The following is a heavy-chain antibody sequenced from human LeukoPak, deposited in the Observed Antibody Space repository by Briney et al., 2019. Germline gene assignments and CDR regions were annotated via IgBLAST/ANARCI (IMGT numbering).Heavy chain of an antibody. D-gene: IGHD6-13*01. Sequence: SETLSLTCPVSGGSISGYYWNWIRQPAGKGLEWIGRIYARGGTNYNPSLKSRVTMSVDTSKNQFSLKLNSVTAADTAVYYCAREKEAAGIDYWGQGTLVTVSS. J-gene: IGHJ4*02. V-gene: IGHV4-4*07. CDR3: AREKEAAGIDY. CDR2: IYARGGT. CDR1: GGSISGYY.